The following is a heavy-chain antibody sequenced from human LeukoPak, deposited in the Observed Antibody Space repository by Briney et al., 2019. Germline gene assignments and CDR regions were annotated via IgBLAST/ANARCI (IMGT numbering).Heavy chain of an antibody. CDR1: GGSISSYY. D-gene: IGHD2-8*02. Sequence: SETLSLTCTVSGGSISSYYWSWIRQPPGKGLEWIGYIYYSGSTNYNPSLKSRVTISVDTSKNQFSMKLSSVTAADTAVYYCARPGLSDAFDIWGQGTMVTVSS. V-gene: IGHV4-59*01. CDR3: ARPGLSDAFDI. CDR2: IYYSGST. J-gene: IGHJ3*02.